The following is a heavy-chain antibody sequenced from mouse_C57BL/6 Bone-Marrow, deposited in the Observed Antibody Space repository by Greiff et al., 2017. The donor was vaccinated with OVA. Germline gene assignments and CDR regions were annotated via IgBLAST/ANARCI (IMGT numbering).Heavy chain of an antibody. CDR3: ARRYYEYYFDY. V-gene: IGHV1-7*01. J-gene: IGHJ2*01. CDR1: GYTFTSYW. D-gene: IGHD1-1*01. Sequence: QVQLQQSGAELAKPGASVKLSCKASGYTFTSYWMHWVKQRPGQGLEWIGYINPSSGYTKYNQKFKDKATLPADKSSSTAYMQLSSLTYEDSAVYYCARRYYEYYFDYWGQGTTLTVSS. CDR2: INPSSGYT.